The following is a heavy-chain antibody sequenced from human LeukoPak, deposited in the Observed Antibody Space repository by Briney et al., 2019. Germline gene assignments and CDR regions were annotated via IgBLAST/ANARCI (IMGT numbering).Heavy chain of an antibody. CDR1: GGSISSSSYY. Sequence: SETLSLTCTVSGGSISSSSYYWGWIRQPPGKGLEWIGSIYYSGSTYYNPSLKSRVTISVDTSKNQFSLKLSSVTAADTAVYYCARHGNYDSSGYYSAFDYWGQGTLVTVSS. CDR2: IYYSGST. J-gene: IGHJ4*02. CDR3: ARHGNYDSSGYYSAFDY. V-gene: IGHV4-39*01. D-gene: IGHD3-22*01.